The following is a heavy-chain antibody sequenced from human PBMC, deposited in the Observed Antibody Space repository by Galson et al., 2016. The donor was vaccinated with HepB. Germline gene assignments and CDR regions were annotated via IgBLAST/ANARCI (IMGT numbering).Heavy chain of an antibody. J-gene: IGHJ4*02. V-gene: IGHV5-51*01. D-gene: IGHD6-13*01. CDR3: ARRLHDDQHLVPPFYTNGWYLDY. CDR2: IYPGDSDT. Sequence: QSGAEVKMPEESLKISCQGSGYTFTRYWIGWVRERPGNGLEWMGIIYPGDSDTEYSPSFQGRVTLSLDKSITTAYLQWSSLQASDTAIYYCARRLHDDQHLVPPFYTNGWYLDYWGLGTRVTVSS. CDR1: GYTFTRYW.